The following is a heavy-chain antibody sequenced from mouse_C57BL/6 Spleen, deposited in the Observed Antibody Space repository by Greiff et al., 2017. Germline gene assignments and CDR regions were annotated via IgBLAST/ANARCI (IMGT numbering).Heavy chain of an antibody. CDR1: GFTFSDYG. D-gene: IGHD2-1*01. CDR2: ISSGSSTI. CDR3: ARTDYGNYDAMDY. V-gene: IGHV5-17*01. J-gene: IGHJ4*01. Sequence: EVMLVESGGGLVKPGGSLKLSCAASGFTFSDYGMHWVRQAPEKGLEWVAYISSGSSTIYYADTVKGRFTISRDNAKNTLFLQMTSLRSEDTAMYYCARTDYGNYDAMDYWGQGTSVTVSS.